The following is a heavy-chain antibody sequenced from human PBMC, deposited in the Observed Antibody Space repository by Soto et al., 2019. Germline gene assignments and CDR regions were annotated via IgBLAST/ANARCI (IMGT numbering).Heavy chain of an antibody. CDR2: IYYSGST. CDR3: ARESLAPVAGTAVIDY. V-gene: IGHV4-59*12. Sequence: PSETLSLTCTVSGGSISSYYWSWIRQPPGKGLEWIGYIYYSGSTNYNPSLKSRVTISVDTSKNQFSLKLSSVTAADTAVYYCARESLAPVAGTAVIDYWGQGTLVTVSS. CDR1: GGSISSYY. D-gene: IGHD6-19*01. J-gene: IGHJ4*02.